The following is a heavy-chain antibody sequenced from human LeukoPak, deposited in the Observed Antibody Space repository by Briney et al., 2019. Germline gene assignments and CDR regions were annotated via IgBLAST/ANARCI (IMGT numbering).Heavy chain of an antibody. CDR2: IKQDGSDK. Sequence: SGGSLRLSCAASGFTFSNYWMTWVRQAPGKGLEWVASIKQDGSDKYYVDSVKGRFTISRDNAKNSLFLQMNSLRVDDTAVYYCARDFPLTTISDFLPDYWGQGTLVTVSS. CDR3: ARDFPLTTISDFLPDY. D-gene: IGHD1-1*01. V-gene: IGHV3-7*01. CDR1: GFTFSNYW. J-gene: IGHJ4*02.